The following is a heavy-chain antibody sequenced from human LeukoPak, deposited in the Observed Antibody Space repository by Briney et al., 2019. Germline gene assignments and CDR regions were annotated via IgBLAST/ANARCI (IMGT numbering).Heavy chain of an antibody. D-gene: IGHD5-18*01. J-gene: IGHJ3*02. CDR1: GGSISSYY. CDR3: ARDPSFLGYSYGHPFDI. V-gene: IGHV4-59*01. Sequence: PSETLSLTCTVSGGSISSYYWSWIRQPLGKGLEWIGYIYYSGSTNYNPSLKSRVTISVDTSKNQFSLKLSSVTAADTAVYYCARDPSFLGYSYGHPFDIWGQGTMVTVSS. CDR2: IYYSGST.